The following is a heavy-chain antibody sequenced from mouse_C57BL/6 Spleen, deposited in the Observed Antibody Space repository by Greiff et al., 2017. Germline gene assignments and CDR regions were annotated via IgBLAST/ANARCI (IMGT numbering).Heavy chain of an antibody. Sequence: QVQLQQSGPELVKPGASVKISCKASGYAFSSSWMNWVKQRPGKGLEWIGRIYPGDGDTNYNGKFKGKATLTADKSSSTAYMQLSSLTSEDSAVYFCARGFTTVVALDYWGQGTTLTVSS. J-gene: IGHJ2*01. CDR3: ARGFTTVVALDY. D-gene: IGHD1-1*01. CDR2: IYPGDGDT. V-gene: IGHV1-82*01. CDR1: GYAFSSSW.